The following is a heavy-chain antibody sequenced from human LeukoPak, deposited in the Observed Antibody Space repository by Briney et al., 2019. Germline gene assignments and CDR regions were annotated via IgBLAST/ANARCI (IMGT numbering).Heavy chain of an antibody. V-gene: IGHV1-46*01. J-gene: IGHJ4*02. CDR3: ARRGTSYDFWSGYYVGLFDY. CDR1: GYTFTSYY. Sequence: GASVKVSCKASGYTFTSYYMHWVRQAPGQGLEWMGIINPSGGSTSYAQKFQGRVTMTRDTSTGTVYMELSSLRSEDTAVYYCARRGTSYDFWSGYYVGLFDYWGQGTLVTVSS. CDR2: INPSGGST. D-gene: IGHD3-3*01.